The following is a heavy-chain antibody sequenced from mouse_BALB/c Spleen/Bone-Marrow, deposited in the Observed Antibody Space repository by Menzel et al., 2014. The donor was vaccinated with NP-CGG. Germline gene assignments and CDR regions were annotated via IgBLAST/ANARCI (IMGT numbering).Heavy chain of an antibody. V-gene: IGHV2-6-7*01. CDR1: GFSLTGYG. CDR2: IWGDGST. J-gene: IGHJ4*01. D-gene: IGHD2-4*01. CDR3: ARDSFLITRALDY. Sequence: VQVVESGPGLVAPSQSLSITCTVSGFSLTGYGVSWVRQPPGKGLEWLGMIWGDGSTDYNSALKSRLSINKDNSKSQVFLKMNSLQIDDTARYYCARDSFLITRALDYWGQGTSVTVSS.